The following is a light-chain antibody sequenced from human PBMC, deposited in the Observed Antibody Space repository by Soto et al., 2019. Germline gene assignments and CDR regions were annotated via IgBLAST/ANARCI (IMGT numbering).Light chain of an antibody. CDR2: EAS. V-gene: IGKV1-5*03. Sequence: IKMSHSASTLSASIGNRVTITCRASQSISSWLAWYQQKPGKAPKLLIYEASILQNGVPSRFSGTESGTEFTLTISSLRPDDFATYYCQQYNDYTAWTFGQGTKVDI. CDR1: QSISSW. CDR3: QQYNDYTAWT. J-gene: IGKJ1*01.